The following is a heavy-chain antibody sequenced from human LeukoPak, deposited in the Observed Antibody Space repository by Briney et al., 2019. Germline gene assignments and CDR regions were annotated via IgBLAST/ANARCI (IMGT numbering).Heavy chain of an antibody. CDR1: GYTLTELS. J-gene: IGHJ5*02. CDR2: FDPEDGET. CDR3: ATDGGNYDWFDP. D-gene: IGHD1-7*01. Sequence: ASVKVSCKVSGYTLTELSMHWVRQAPGKGLEWMGGFDPEDGETIYAQKFQGRVTMTEDTSTDTAYMELSSLRSEDTAVYYCATDGGNYDWFDPWGQGTLVTVSS. V-gene: IGHV1-24*01.